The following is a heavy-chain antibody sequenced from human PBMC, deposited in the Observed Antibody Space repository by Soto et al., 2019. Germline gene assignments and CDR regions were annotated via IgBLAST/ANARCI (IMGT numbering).Heavy chain of an antibody. CDR2: ISASGRDI. CDR3: AKGKTSGWYYFDY. CDR1: GFTFSNFA. V-gene: IGHV3-23*01. D-gene: IGHD6-19*01. J-gene: IGHJ4*02. Sequence: PGGSVRLSCGASGFTFSNFAMSWVRQAPGRGLEWVSGISASGRDIHYADSVKDRFTVSRDNSKNTLYLQMNSLRAEDTAIYYCAKGKTSGWYYFDYWGQGALVTVSS.